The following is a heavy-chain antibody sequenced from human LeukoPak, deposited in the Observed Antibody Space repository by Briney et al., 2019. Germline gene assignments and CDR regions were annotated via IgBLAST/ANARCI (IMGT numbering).Heavy chain of an antibody. CDR2: ISGSGAST. CDR3: AKDYVNLGHCIGGICYPFDY. V-gene: IGHV3-23*01. J-gene: IGHJ4*02. D-gene: IGHD2-15*01. Sequence: GGSLRLSCVASGFTFSSYALNWVRQTPGKGLEWVSTISGSGASTYYADAVRGRFTISRDNSRNTLQLQMNSLRAEDTAVYYCAKDYVNLGHCIGGICYPFDYWGQGTLVTVSS. CDR1: GFTFSSYA.